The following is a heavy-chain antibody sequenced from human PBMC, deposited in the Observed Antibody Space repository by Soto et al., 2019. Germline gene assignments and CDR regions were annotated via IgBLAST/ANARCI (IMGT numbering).Heavy chain of an antibody. V-gene: IGHV4-31*03. CDR3: ARDQSGYDLLAFDI. CDR1: GGSISSGGYY. J-gene: IGHJ3*02. CDR2: IYYSGST. Sequence: SETLSLTCTVSGGSISSGGYYWSWIRQHPGKGLEWIGYIYYSGSTYYNPSLKSRVTISVDTSKNQFSLKLSSVTAADTVVYYCARDQSGYDLLAFDIWGQGTMVTVSS. D-gene: IGHD5-12*01.